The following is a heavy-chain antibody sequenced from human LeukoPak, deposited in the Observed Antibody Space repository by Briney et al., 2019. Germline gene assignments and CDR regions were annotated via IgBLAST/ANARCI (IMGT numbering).Heavy chain of an antibody. CDR1: GGSISDYY. D-gene: IGHD2/OR15-2a*01. CDR2: IYYSGST. V-gene: IGHV4-59*08. CDR3: ARNMVGETTFDY. J-gene: IGHJ4*02. Sequence: SETLSLTCTVSGGSISDYYWSWIRQPPGKGLEWIGHIYYSGSTNYNPSLKSRVTISVDPSKNQFSLNLSSVTAADTAVYYCARNMVGETTFDYWGQGTLVTVSS.